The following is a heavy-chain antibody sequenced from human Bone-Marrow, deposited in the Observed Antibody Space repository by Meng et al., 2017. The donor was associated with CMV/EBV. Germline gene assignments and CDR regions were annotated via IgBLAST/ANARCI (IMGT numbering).Heavy chain of an antibody. CDR1: GFTFSSYG. CDR2: IRYDGSNK. D-gene: IGHD1-1*01. CDR3: ARVVIHEREFDY. V-gene: IGHV3-30*02. J-gene: IGHJ4*02. Sequence: GESLKISCAASGFTFSSYGMHWVRQAPGKGLEWVAFIRYDGSNKYYADSVKGRFTISRDNSKNTLYLQMNSLRAEDTAVYYCARVVIHEREFDYWGQGTLVTVSS.